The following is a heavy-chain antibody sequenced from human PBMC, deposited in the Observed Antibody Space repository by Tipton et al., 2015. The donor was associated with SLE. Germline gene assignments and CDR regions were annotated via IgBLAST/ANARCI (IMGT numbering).Heavy chain of an antibody. CDR2: IYYSGST. V-gene: IGHV4-59*01. CDR1: GGSISSYY. CDR3: ARQSNCMDV. Sequence: TLSLTCTVSGGSISSYYWSWIRQPPGKGLEWIGYIYYSGSTNYNPALKSRVTISVDTSKNQFSLKLSSVTAADTAVYYCARQSNCMDVWGKGTSVTVSS. J-gene: IGHJ6*03.